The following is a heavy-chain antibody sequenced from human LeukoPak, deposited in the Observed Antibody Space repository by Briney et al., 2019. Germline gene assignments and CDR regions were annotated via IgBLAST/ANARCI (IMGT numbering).Heavy chain of an antibody. V-gene: IGHV4-59*11. D-gene: IGHD3-16*01. J-gene: IGHJ3*02. CDR3: ARDLGGEVTFDI. CDR1: GGSISSHY. Sequence: SETLSLTCTVSGGSISSHYWSWIRQPPGKGLEWIGYIFYSGSTNYNPSLKSRVTISVDTSKNQLSLKLSSVTAADTAVYYCARDLGGEVTFDIWGQGTMVTVSS. CDR2: IFYSGST.